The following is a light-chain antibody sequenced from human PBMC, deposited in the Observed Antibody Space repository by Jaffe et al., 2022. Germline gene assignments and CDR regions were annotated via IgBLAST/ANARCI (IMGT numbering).Light chain of an antibody. CDR3: QQYGSSFPLT. CDR1: QSVSSSY. J-gene: IGKJ4*01. CDR2: GAS. Sequence: EIVLTQSPGTLSLSPGERATLSCRASQSVSSSYLAWYQQKPGQAPRLLIYGASSRATGIPDRFSGSGSGTDFTLTISRLEPEDFAVYYCQQYGSSFPLTFGGGTKVEIK. V-gene: IGKV3-20*01.